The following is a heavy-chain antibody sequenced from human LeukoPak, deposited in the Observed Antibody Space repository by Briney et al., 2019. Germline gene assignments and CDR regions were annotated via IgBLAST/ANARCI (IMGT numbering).Heavy chain of an antibody. CDR1: GGSISSSSYY. CDR3: ARARSSSWYDWFDP. V-gene: IGHV3-20*01. CDR2: INWNGGST. J-gene: IGHJ5*02. Sequence: PSETLSLTCTVSGGSISSSSYYWGWIRQAPGKGLEWVSGINWNGGSTGYADSVKGRFTISRDNAKKSLYLQMNSLRAEDTALYHCARARSSSWYDWFDPWGQGTLVTVSS. D-gene: IGHD6-13*01.